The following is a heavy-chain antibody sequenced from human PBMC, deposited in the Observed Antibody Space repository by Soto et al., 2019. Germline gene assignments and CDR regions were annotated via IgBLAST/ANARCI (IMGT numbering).Heavy chain of an antibody. J-gene: IGHJ6*02. D-gene: IGHD3-3*01. CDR1: GGSFSSFA. CDR2: IIRMFGSA. Sequence: SVKVSSEASGGSFSSFAVSSWRQAPGQGLEWMGGIIRMFGSANYAQEFLGRVTFTADDSTSTAYMEISGLTFEDTAIYYCAVSLYGVVLQYYYRMGVWGPGTWVTVSS. CDR3: AVSLYGVVLQYYYRMGV. V-gene: IGHV1-69*13.